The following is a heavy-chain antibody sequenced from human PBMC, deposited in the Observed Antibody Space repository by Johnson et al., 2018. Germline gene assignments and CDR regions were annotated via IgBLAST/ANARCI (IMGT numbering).Heavy chain of an antibody. V-gene: IGHV3-7*01. CDR1: GFTFSAYW. CDR2: IREDGSEK. CDR3: ARETIADVAGKVFDR. J-gene: IGHJ3*01. Sequence: VQLVESGGGLVQPGGSLRLSCAASGFTFSAYWMTWVRQAPGKGLEWVANIREDGSEKYYVDPVKGRFTISRDNARNSRYLQMNSLRAGDTAVDYCARETIADVAGKVFDRWGQGTMVTVSS. D-gene: IGHD6-13*01.